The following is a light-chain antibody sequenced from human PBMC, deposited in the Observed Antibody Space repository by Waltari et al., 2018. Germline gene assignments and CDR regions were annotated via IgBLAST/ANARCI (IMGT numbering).Light chain of an antibody. CDR1: QSVLYSSNNKNY. Sequence: DIVMTQSPDSLAVSLGERATINCKSSQSVLYSSNNKNYLAWYQQKPGQPPNLLIFWASTRESGVPDRFKGSGSGTDFTLTISSLQAEDVAVYYCQQYYSTPITFGQGTRLEI. CDR2: WAS. J-gene: IGKJ5*01. CDR3: QQYYSTPIT. V-gene: IGKV4-1*01.